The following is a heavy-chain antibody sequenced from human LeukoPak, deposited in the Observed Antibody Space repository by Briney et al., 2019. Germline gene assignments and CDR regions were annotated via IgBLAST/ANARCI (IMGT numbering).Heavy chain of an antibody. CDR1: GYSFTSYW. D-gene: IGHD3-22*01. V-gene: IGHV5-51*01. J-gene: IGHJ4*02. CDR3: ARQNYYDSSGYYRYSYFDY. CDR2: IYPGGSDT. Sequence: GESLKISCKGSGYSFTSYWIGWVRQMPGKGLEWMGIIYPGGSDTRYSPSFQGQVTISADKSISTAYLQWSSLKASDTAMYYCARQNYYDSSGYYRYSYFDYWGQGTLVTVSS.